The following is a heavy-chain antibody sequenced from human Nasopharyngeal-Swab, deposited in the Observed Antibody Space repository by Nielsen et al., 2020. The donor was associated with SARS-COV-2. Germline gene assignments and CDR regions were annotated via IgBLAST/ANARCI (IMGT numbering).Heavy chain of an antibody. Sequence: GEFLKISCAASGFTFSSYAMSWVRQAPGKGPEWVSAISGSGGSTYYADSVKGRFTISRDNSKNTLYLQMNSLRAEDTAVYYCAKVPSGWYSALWYWGQGTLVTVSS. D-gene: IGHD6-19*01. V-gene: IGHV3-23*01. J-gene: IGHJ4*02. CDR2: ISGSGGST. CDR3: AKVPSGWYSALWY. CDR1: GFTFSSYA.